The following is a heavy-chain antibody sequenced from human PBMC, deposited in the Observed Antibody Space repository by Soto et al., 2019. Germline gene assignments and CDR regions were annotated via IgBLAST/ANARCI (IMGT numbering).Heavy chain of an antibody. Sequence: GVLRIARVVSGFSFCEYQFNWVRQGTGKGLEWVSYIGRGVDPIYDAHSVKGRFTISRDDDKNTLYLEMNSLRVEDTALYYCLRAPGLMSYAMDACGQGTTLTV. CDR2: IGRGVDPI. CDR3: LRAPGLMSYAMDA. J-gene: IGHJ6*02. CDR1: GFSFCEYQ. V-gene: IGHV3-48*03.